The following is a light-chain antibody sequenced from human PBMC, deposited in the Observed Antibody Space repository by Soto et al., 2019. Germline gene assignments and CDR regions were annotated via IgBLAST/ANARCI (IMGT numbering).Light chain of an antibody. CDR3: QQYNSYWT. V-gene: IGKV1-5*01. J-gene: IGKJ1*01. CDR1: QTISNW. CDR2: DAS. Sequence: DIQMTQSPSTLSTSVGDRVTITFRASQTISNWLAWYQQKSGKVPKLLIYDASSLESGVPSRFSGSGSGTEFTLTISSLQADDFATYYCQQYNSYWTFGQGTKVDIK.